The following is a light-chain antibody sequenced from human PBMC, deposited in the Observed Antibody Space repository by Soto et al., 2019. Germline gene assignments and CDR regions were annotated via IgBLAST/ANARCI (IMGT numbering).Light chain of an antibody. Sequence: EIVMTQPPATLSVSPGERATLSCRASQSVSSNLAWYQQKPGQAPRLLIYGASTRATGIPARFTGTRSGTEFPLTISSLQSEDFAGYYCQQYNNWRGTFGQGTQVEIK. CDR2: GAS. V-gene: IGKV3-15*01. CDR3: QQYNNWRGT. J-gene: IGKJ1*01. CDR1: QSVSSN.